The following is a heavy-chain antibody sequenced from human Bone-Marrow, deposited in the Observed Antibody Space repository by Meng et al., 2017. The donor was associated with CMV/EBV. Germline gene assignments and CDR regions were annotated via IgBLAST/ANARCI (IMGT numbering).Heavy chain of an antibody. CDR3: ARERRYCSGGSCYCQWFDP. Sequence: EVQLVESXXGXVXXGGXLRLSCAGSGFTFSSYWMHWVRQAPGKGLVWVSRINSDGSSTSYADSVKGRFTISRDNAKNTLYLQMNSLRAEDTAVYYCARERRYCSGGSCYCQWFDPWGQGTLVTVSS. CDR2: INSDGSST. CDR1: GFTFSSYW. D-gene: IGHD2-15*01. V-gene: IGHV3-74*01. J-gene: IGHJ5*02.